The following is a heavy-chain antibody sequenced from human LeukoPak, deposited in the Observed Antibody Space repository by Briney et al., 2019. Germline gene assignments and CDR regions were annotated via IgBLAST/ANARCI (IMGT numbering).Heavy chain of an antibody. Sequence: PGGSLRLSCAASGFTFSSFSMNWVRQAPGKGLEWVSVINDSGTSTFSADSVKGRFTISRDNSRNTLYLQMSSLRGEDTALYYCARSLKWNLVGFDYWGQGTLVTVSS. D-gene: IGHD1-1*01. CDR2: INDSGTST. CDR3: ARSLKWNLVGFDY. V-gene: IGHV3-23*01. CDR1: GFTFSSFS. J-gene: IGHJ4*02.